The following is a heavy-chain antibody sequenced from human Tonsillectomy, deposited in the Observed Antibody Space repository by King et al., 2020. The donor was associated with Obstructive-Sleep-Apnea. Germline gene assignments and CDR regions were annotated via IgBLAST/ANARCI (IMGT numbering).Heavy chain of an antibody. Sequence: QLQESGSGLVKPSQTLSLTCAVSGGSISSGGYCWSWIRQPPGKGLEWIGYIYNSGSTDYNPSLKSRVAISVDTSKNQFSLKLSSVTAADTAVYYCARVVPLSYYDSRGFYADYWGQGTLVTVSS. CDR2: IYNSGST. CDR3: ARVVPLSYYDSRGFYADY. V-gene: IGHV4-30-4*07. D-gene: IGHD3-22*01. CDR1: GGSISSGGYC. J-gene: IGHJ4*02.